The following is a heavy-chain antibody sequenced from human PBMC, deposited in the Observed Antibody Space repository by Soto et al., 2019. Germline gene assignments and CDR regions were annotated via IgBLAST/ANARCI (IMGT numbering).Heavy chain of an antibody. Sequence: ASVKVSCKASGYTFTSYYINWVRQATGQGLEWMGWMNPNSGNTVYAQKWHGRVTITKDTSISTAYMELSSLRSEDTAVYYCARQISRGSSGAFDIWGQGTMVTVSS. CDR2: MNPNSGNT. V-gene: IGHV1-8*01. CDR1: GYTFTSYY. D-gene: IGHD6-6*01. J-gene: IGHJ3*02. CDR3: ARQISRGSSGAFDI.